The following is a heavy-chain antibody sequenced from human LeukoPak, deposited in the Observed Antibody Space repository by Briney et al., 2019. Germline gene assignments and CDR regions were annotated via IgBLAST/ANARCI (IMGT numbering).Heavy chain of an antibody. V-gene: IGHV3-23*01. J-gene: IGHJ1*01. CDR1: GFTVSSNY. Sequence: GGSLRLSCAASGFTVSSNYMSWVRQAPGKGLEWVSAISGSGGSTYYADSVKGRFTISRDNSKNTLYLQMNSLRAEDTAVYYCAKDRHIVVVTGNFQHWGQGTLVTVSS. D-gene: IGHD2-21*02. CDR3: AKDRHIVVVTGNFQH. CDR2: ISGSGGST.